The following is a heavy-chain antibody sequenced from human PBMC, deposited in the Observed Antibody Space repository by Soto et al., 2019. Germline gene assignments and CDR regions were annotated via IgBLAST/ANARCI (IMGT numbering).Heavy chain of an antibody. D-gene: IGHD3-22*01. J-gene: IGHJ5*02. CDR3: ARGPMIVVVNPFDP. V-gene: IGHV1-69*13. CDR1: GGTFSSYA. Sequence: GASVKVSCKASGGTFSSYAISWVRQAPGQGLEWMGGIIPIFGTANYAQKFQGRVTITADESTSTAYMELSSLRSEDTAVYYCARGPMIVVVNPFDPWGQGTLVTVS. CDR2: IIPIFGTA.